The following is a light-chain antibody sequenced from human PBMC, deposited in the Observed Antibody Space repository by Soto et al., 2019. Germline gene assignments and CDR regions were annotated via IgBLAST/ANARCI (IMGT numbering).Light chain of an antibody. CDR2: DAS. CDR3: QQRGGWPLT. CDR1: QGVGRF. J-gene: IGKJ4*01. V-gene: IGKV3-11*01. Sequence: EIVLTQSPATLSLSPGERAALSCRASQGVGRFLAWYQQKPGQAPRLLIYDASNRATGIPARFSGSGSVTDFTLAIDNLEPEDFAVYYCQQRGGWPLTFGGGTKFEIK.